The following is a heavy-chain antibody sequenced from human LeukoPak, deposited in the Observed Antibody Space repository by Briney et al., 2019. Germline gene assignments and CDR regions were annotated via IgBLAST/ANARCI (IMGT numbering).Heavy chain of an antibody. D-gene: IGHD3-3*01. J-gene: IGHJ4*02. CDR3: ARDMSRYYDFWSGYGSGY. V-gene: IGHV1-2*06. CDR2: INPNSGGT. CDR1: GYTFTGYY. Sequence: GASVKVSCKASGYTFTGYYMHWVRQAPGQGLEWMGRINPNSGGTNYAQKFQGRVTMTRDTSISTAYMELSRLRSDDTAVYYCARDMSRYYDFWSGYGSGYWGQGTLVTVSS.